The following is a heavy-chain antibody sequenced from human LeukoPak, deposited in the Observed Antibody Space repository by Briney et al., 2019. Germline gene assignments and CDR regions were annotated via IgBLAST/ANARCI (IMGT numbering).Heavy chain of an antibody. CDR2: MNPNXGXX. CDR1: GYTFTSYD. Sequence: GASVKVSCKASGYTFTSYDINWVRQATGQGLEWMGWMNPNXGXXXXXXXXQGXXTMTRNTSISTAYMELSSLRSEDTAVYYCAXXXXXXNFDYWGQGTLVTXSS. CDR3: AXXXXXXNFDY. J-gene: IGHJ4*02. V-gene: IGHV1-8*01.